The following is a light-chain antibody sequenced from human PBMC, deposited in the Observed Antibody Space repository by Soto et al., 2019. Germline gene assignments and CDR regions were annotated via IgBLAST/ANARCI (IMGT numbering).Light chain of an antibody. J-gene: IGKJ5*01. CDR3: MQALQTPPT. Sequence: DIVMTQSPLSLPVTPGEPASISCRSSRSLLHSNGYNYLDWYLQKPGQSPQLLIYLGSNRASGVPDRFSGSGSGTDFTLKISRVEAEDVGVYYCMQALQTPPTFGHGTRLEIK. CDR1: RSLLHSNGYNY. CDR2: LGS. V-gene: IGKV2-28*01.